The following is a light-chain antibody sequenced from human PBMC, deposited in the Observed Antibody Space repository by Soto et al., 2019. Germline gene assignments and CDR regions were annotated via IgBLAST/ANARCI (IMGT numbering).Light chain of an antibody. J-gene: IGKJ1*01. Sequence: EIVMTQSPATLSVSPGERATLSCRASQSVSSNLAWYQQKPGQAPRLLIYGASTRATGIPARFSGSGSGTEYSIPISSLQSEDFAVYYCQQYNNWPPLTFGQGTKVEIK. CDR2: GAS. CDR1: QSVSSN. CDR3: QQYNNWPPLT. V-gene: IGKV3-15*01.